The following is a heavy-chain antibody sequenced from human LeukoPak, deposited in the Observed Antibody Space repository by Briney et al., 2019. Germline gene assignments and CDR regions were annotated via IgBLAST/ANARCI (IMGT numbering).Heavy chain of an antibody. CDR1: GGTFSSYA. V-gene: IGHV1-69*13. CDR3: AIPNYDILTGPDLYYFDY. J-gene: IGHJ4*02. Sequence: SVKVSCKASGGTFSSYAISWVRQAPGQGLEWMGGIIPIFGTANYAQKFQGRVTITADESTSTAYMELSSLRSEDAAVYYCAIPNYDILTGPDLYYFDYWGQGNLVTVSS. CDR2: IIPIFGTA. D-gene: IGHD3-9*01.